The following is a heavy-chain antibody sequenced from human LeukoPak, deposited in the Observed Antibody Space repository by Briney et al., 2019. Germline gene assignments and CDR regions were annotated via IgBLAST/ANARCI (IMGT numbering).Heavy chain of an antibody. CDR2: IYYSGST. CDR3: ARDRQPYSSGPNWFDP. D-gene: IGHD6-19*01. V-gene: IGHV4-59*13. CDR1: GGSISSYY. J-gene: IGHJ5*02. Sequence: SETLSLTCTVSGGSISSYYWSWIRQPPGKGLEWIGYIYYSGSTIYNPSLKSRVTMSVDTSKNQFSLKLSSVTAADTAVYYCARDRQPYSSGPNWFDPWGQGTLVTVSS.